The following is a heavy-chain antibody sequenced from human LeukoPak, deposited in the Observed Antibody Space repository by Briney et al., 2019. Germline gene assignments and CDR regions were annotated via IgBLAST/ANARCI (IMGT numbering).Heavy chain of an antibody. CDR1: GFSLSSRGVA. CDR3: AHSSFDILTGPFDY. D-gene: IGHD3-9*01. CDR2: IYWHDDK. Sequence: SGPTLVNPTQTLTLTCTFSGFSLSSRGVAVGWIPQPPGKALEWLALIYWHDDKRYGPSLKSRLTITKDTSKNQVVLTMSNMDPVDTATYYCAHSSFDILTGPFDYWGQGTLVTVSS. V-gene: IGHV2-5*05. J-gene: IGHJ4*02.